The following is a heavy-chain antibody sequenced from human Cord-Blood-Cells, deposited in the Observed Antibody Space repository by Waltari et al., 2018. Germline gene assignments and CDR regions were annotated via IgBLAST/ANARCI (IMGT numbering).Heavy chain of an antibody. CDR3: ARGNWLHQYFDL. Sequence: QVQLVQSGAEVKKPGSSVKVSCKASGGTFSSYAISWVRQAPGQGLEWMGGSIPILGTANYAQKFKGRVTITADESTSTACMELSSLRSEDTAVYYCARGNWLHQYFDLWGRGTLVTVSS. CDR1: GGTFSSYA. J-gene: IGHJ2*01. V-gene: IGHV1-69*12. D-gene: IGHD3-9*01. CDR2: SIPILGTA.